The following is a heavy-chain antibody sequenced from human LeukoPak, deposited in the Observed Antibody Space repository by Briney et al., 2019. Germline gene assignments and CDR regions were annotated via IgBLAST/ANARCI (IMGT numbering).Heavy chain of an antibody. D-gene: IGHD3-10*01. V-gene: IGHV3-48*04. CDR1: GFIFSSYG. J-gene: IGHJ4*02. Sequence: GGSLRLSCAASGFIFSSYGMNWVRQAPGKGLGWVSYISGTGTTIYYADSVKGRFTISRDNAKYSLHLQMDSLRADDTAVYSCARGGLGSWTFDSWGQGTLVTVSS. CDR3: ARGGLGSWTFDS. CDR2: ISGTGTTI.